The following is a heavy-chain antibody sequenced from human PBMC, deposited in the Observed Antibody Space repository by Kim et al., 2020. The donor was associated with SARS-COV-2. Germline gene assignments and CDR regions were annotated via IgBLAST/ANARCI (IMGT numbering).Heavy chain of an antibody. CDR1: GGSISSSSYY. J-gene: IGHJ4*02. CDR3: ARSGARYDYVWGSYRPVYYFDY. Sequence: SETLSLTCTVSGGSISSSSYYWGWIRQPPGKGLEWIGSIYYSGSTYYNPSLKSRVTISVDTSKNQFSLKLSSVTAADTAVYYCARSGARYDYVWGSYRPVYYFDYWGQGTLVTVSS. CDR2: IYYSGST. D-gene: IGHD3-16*02. V-gene: IGHV4-39*01.